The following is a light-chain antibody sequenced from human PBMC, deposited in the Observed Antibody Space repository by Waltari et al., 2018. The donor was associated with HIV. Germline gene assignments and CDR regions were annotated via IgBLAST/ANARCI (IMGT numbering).Light chain of an antibody. J-gene: IGKJ2*01. CDR1: QSVSSN. Sequence: EIVLTQSPATLSVSPGERATLSCRASQSVSSNLAWYQQKPGQAPRLLIYRASTRTTGIPARFSGSRSGTEFTLTISSLQSEDFAVYYCQQYNDWPRGPFGQGTRLEIK. V-gene: IGKV3-15*01. CDR3: QQYNDWPRGP. CDR2: RAS.